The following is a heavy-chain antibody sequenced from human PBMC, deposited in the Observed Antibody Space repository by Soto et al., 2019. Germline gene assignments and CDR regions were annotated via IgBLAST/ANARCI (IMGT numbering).Heavy chain of an antibody. CDR1: GYTFTGYY. V-gene: IGHV1-18*04. Sequence: GAAVKVSCKASGYTFTGYYMHWVRQAPGQGLEWMGWISAYNGNTNYVQKLQGRVTMTTDTSTSTAYMELRSLRSDDTAVYYCARVGGRTGYFDYWGQGTLVTVSS. J-gene: IGHJ4*02. CDR2: ISAYNGNT. CDR3: ARVGGRTGYFDY. D-gene: IGHD2-15*01.